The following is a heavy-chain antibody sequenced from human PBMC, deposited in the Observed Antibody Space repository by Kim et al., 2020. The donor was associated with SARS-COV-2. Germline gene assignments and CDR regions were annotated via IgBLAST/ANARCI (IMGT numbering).Heavy chain of an antibody. CDR3: AKGEYSSNWYFPS. D-gene: IGHD6-6*01. CDR2: IYSGGAT. V-gene: IGHV3-66*01. J-gene: IGHJ4*02. CDR1: GFTVSSKY. Sequence: GGSLRLSCEVSGFTVSSKYMSWVRQAPGKGLEWVAVIYSGGATYYADSVKHRFTISRDNSENTLFLQMNSLRAEDTAVYYCAKGEYSSNWYFPSWGQGTLVTVSS.